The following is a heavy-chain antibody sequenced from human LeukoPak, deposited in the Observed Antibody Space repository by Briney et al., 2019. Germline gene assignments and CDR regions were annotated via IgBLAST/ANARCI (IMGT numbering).Heavy chain of an antibody. Sequence: GGSLRLSCAASGFTFSIYSMNWVRQAPGKGLEWVSYISLSNSTIYYADSVKGRFTISRDNAKNSLYLQMNSLRDEDTAVYYCASDRFTMVRGVIDFWGQGTLVTVSS. V-gene: IGHV3-48*02. CDR1: GFTFSIYS. CDR3: ASDRFTMVRGVIDF. D-gene: IGHD3-10*01. CDR2: ISLSNSTI. J-gene: IGHJ4*02.